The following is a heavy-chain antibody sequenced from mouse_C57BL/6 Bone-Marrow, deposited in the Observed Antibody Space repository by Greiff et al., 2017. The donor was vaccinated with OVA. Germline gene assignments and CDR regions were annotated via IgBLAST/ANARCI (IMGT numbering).Heavy chain of an antibody. CDR2: INPNNGGT. CDR1: GYTFTDYY. J-gene: IGHJ1*03. CDR3: ARRYLDYYGSSSYWYFDV. V-gene: IGHV1-26*01. Sequence: EVKLQQSGPELVKPGASVKISCKASGYTFTDYYMNWVKQSHGKSLEWIGDINPNNGGTSYNQKFKGKATLTVDKSSSTAYMELRSLTSEDSAVYYCARRYLDYYGSSSYWYFDVWGTGTTVTVSS. D-gene: IGHD1-1*01.